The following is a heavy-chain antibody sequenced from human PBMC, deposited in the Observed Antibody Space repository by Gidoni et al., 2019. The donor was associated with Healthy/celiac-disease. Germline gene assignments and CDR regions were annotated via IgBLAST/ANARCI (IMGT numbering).Heavy chain of an antibody. Sequence: QVQLVQSGAEVKKPGASVKVSCKASGYTFTSSDINWVRQATGQGLEWMGCMNPNSGNTGYAPKFQGRVTMTRNTSISTAYMELSSMRSEDTAVYYCARGRLLSFYDFSSSWAVWGQGTTVTVSS. V-gene: IGHV1-8*01. J-gene: IGHJ6*02. CDR3: ARGRLLSFYDFSSSWAV. D-gene: IGHD3-3*01. CDR2: MNPNSGNT. CDR1: GYTFTSSD.